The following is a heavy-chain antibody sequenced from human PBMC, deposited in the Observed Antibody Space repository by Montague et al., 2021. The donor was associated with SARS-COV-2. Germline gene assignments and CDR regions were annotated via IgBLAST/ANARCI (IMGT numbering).Heavy chain of an antibody. CDR1: GDSISDYY. CDR2: IFRSGAT. J-gene: IGHJ6*02. CDR3: ARTSRGSRYFYGADV. Sequence: SETLSLTCTVSGDSISDYYWSWIRLPPGMGLEWIGYIFRSGATNYYPPLKSRFIISLDTSKSQFYLRLSSVTAADTAIYYCARTSRGSRYFYGADVWGQGTTVTVSS. V-gene: IGHV4-59*01. D-gene: IGHD3-22*01.